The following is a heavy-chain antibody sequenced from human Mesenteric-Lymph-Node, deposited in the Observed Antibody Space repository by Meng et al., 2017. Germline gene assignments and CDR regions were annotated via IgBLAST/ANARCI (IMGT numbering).Heavy chain of an antibody. V-gene: IGHV3-30*01. CDR3: AKDKGDTVTSSYFDL. Sequence: GESLKISCAASGFTFSSYAMHWVRQAPGKGLEWVAVISYDGSNKYYADSVKGRFTISRDNSKNSLYLQMNSLRTEDTALYYCAKDKGDTVTSSYFDLWGRGTLVTVSS. D-gene: IGHD4-17*01. CDR2: ISYDGSNK. CDR1: GFTFSSYA. J-gene: IGHJ2*01.